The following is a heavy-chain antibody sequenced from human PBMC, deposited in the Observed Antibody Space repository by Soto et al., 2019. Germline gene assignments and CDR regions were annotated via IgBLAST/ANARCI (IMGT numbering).Heavy chain of an antibody. CDR2: IDPSDSYT. CDR3: AGRIAADLGMDV. CDR1: GYSFTSYW. D-gene: IGHD6-25*01. Sequence: GESLKISCKGSGYSFTSYWISWVRQMPGKGLEWMGRIDPSDSYTNYSPSFQGHVTISADKSISTAYPQWSSLKASDTAMYYCAGRIAADLGMDVWGQGTTVTVS. V-gene: IGHV5-10-1*01. J-gene: IGHJ6*02.